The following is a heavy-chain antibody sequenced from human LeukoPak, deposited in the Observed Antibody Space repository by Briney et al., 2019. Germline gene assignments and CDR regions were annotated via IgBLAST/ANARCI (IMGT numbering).Heavy chain of an antibody. J-gene: IGHJ5*02. V-gene: IGHV4-59*11. CDR1: GGSISSHY. CDR2: IYYSWSS. Sequence: SETLSLTCTVSGGSISSHYWSWIRQPPGKGLEWIGYIYYSWSSKYNPSLKSRVTISVDTSKNQFSLKLSSVTAADTAVYYSASLYDSSGYTTWLDPWGQGTLVPVSS. CDR3: ASLYDSSGYTTWLDP. D-gene: IGHD3-22*01.